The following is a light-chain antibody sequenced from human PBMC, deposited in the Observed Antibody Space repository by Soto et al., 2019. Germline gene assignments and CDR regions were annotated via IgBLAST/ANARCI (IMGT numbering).Light chain of an antibody. J-gene: IGKJ4*01. CDR1: QSISSW. CDR3: QQYNSYPLT. Sequence: DIQMTQSPSTLSASVGDRVTITCRASQSISSWLAWYQQKRGKAPKLLIYKASSLESVVPSRFSGSGSGTEFTLTISSLQPDDFSTYYCQQYNSYPLTFGGGTKVDIK. V-gene: IGKV1-5*03. CDR2: KAS.